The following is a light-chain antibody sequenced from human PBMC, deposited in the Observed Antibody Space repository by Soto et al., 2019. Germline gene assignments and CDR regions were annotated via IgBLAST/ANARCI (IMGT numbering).Light chain of an antibody. CDR1: QGIRND. Sequence: AIHMTQSPSSLSASVGDRVTITCRASQGIRNDLGWFQQKPGKAPKSLIYAASNLHSGVPSRFSGSGSGRDFTLTISGLQPDDFATYYCLQDFRYPWTFGQGTKWIS. CDR2: AAS. V-gene: IGKV1-6*02. J-gene: IGKJ1*01. CDR3: LQDFRYPWT.